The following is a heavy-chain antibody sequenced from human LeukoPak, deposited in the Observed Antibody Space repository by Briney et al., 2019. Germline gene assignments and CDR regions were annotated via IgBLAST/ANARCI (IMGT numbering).Heavy chain of an antibody. CDR1: GFTFSSYS. Sequence: TGGSLRLSCAASGFTFSSYSMNWVRQAPGKGLEWVSSISSSSSYIYYADSVKGRFTISRDNAKNSLYLQMNSLRAEDTAVYYSARDRGSLARDAFDIWGQGTMVTVSS. D-gene: IGHD5-24*01. J-gene: IGHJ3*02. CDR3: ARDRGSLARDAFDI. CDR2: ISSSSSYI. V-gene: IGHV3-21*01.